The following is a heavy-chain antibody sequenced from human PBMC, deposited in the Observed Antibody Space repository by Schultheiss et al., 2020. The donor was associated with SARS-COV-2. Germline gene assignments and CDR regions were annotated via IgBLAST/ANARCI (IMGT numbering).Heavy chain of an antibody. D-gene: IGHD2-2*01. CDR1: GFTFSDYF. J-gene: IGHJ6*02. V-gene: IGHV3-69-1*01. CDR3: ARLGPYQLLLDYYYGMDV. CDR2: ISSSSTI. Sequence: GESLKISCAASGFTFSDYFMAWIRQAPGKGLEWVSSISSSSTIYYADSVKGRFTISRDNAKNSLYLQMNSLRAEDTAVYYCARLGPYQLLLDYYYGMDVWGQGTTVTVSS.